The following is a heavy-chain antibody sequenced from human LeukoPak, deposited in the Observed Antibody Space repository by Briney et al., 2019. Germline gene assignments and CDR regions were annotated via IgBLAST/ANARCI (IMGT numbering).Heavy chain of an antibody. D-gene: IGHD6-13*01. CDR2: IYYSGST. Sequence: KSSETLSLTCTVSGGSISSSGYYWGWIRQPPGKGLEWIGSIYYSGSTYYNPSLKSRVTISVDTSKNQFSLKLSSVTAADTAVYYCARGIAAALDAFDVWGQGTMVTVSS. CDR1: GGSISSSGYY. V-gene: IGHV4-39*07. CDR3: ARGIAAALDAFDV. J-gene: IGHJ3*01.